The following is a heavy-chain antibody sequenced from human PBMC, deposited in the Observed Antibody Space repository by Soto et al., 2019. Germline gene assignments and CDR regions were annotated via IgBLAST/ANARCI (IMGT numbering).Heavy chain of an antibody. D-gene: IGHD3-16*01. J-gene: IGHJ4*02. CDR3: AHAYGGRSLY. V-gene: IGHV2-5*02. CDR1: GFSLTTDRVG. Sequence: QITLKESGPTLVKPTQTLTLTCTFSGFSLTTDRVGVGWIRQPPGEALEWLAVIYWDDSKTYRPSLESRLTITKDTSKNQVALTMTNMVSLDTATYYCAHAYGGRSLYWWQGNLVTVSS. CDR2: IYWDDSK.